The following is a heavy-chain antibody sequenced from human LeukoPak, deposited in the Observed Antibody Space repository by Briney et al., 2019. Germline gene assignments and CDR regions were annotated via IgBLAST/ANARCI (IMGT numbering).Heavy chain of an antibody. CDR1: GFTFSSYA. Sequence: GGSLRLSCAASGFTFSSYAMHWVRQAPGKGLEWVAFIRYDGSTKDYADSVKGRFTISRDNSKNTLYLQMNSLRVEDTAVYYCAKLPGMATIDYWGQGTLVTVSS. CDR2: IRYDGSTK. D-gene: IGHD5-24*01. CDR3: AKLPGMATIDY. J-gene: IGHJ4*02. V-gene: IGHV3-30*02.